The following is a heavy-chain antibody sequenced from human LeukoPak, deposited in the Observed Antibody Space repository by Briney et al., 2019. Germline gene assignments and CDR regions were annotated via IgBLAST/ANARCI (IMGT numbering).Heavy chain of an antibody. Sequence: PGGSLRLSCAASGFTFSSYGMHWVRQAPGKGLEWVAVIWYDGSNKYYADSVKGRFTISRDNSKNTLYLQMNSLRAEDTAVYYCARFSNYYDSSGYSGLRAYDYWGQGTLVTVSS. CDR2: IWYDGSNK. CDR3: ARFSNYYDSSGYSGLRAYDY. V-gene: IGHV3-33*01. D-gene: IGHD3-22*01. CDR1: GFTFSSYG. J-gene: IGHJ4*02.